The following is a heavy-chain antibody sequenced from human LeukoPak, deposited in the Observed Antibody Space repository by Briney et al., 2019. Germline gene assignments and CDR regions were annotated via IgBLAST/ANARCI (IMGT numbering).Heavy chain of an antibody. CDR1: GGSISSYY. V-gene: IGHV4-4*09. CDR3: ARLRVSGTYLYYFDY. CDR2: IYTSGST. J-gene: IGHJ4*02. D-gene: IGHD3-10*01. Sequence: SETLSLTCTVSGGSISSYYWSWIRQPPGKGLEWIGYIYTSGSTNYNPSLKSRVTISVDTSKNQFSLKLSSVTAADTAVYYCARLRVSGTYLYYFDYWGQGTLATVSS.